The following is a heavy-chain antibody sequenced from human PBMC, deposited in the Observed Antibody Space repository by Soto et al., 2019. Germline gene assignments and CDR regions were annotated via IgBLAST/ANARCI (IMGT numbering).Heavy chain of an antibody. Sequence: QVQLVQSGAEVKKPGSSVKVSCKASGRTFSSYAISWVRQAPGQGLEWMGGIIPIFGTANYAQKFQGRVTITADESTSTAYMELSSLRYEDTAVYYCAREVVSSGGSCHPNWFDSWLEGTLVTFSP. CDR2: IIPIFGTA. V-gene: IGHV1-69*12. CDR3: AREVVSSGGSCHPNWFDS. CDR1: GRTFSSYA. J-gene: IGHJ5*01. D-gene: IGHD2-15*01.